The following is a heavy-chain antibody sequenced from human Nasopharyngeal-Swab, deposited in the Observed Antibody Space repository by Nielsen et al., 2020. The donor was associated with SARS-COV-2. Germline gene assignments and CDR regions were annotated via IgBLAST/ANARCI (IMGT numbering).Heavy chain of an antibody. D-gene: IGHD4-23*01. V-gene: IGHV3-73*01. CDR2: IRSKANSYAT. Sequence: GGSLRLSCAASGFTFSGSAMPWVRQAPGKGLEWVGRIRSKANSYATAYAASVKGRFTISRDDSKNTAYLQMNSLKTEDTAVYYCTRHGDYGGNSGVDYWGQGTLVTVSS. CDR1: GFTFSGSA. J-gene: IGHJ4*02. CDR3: TRHGDYGGNSGVDY.